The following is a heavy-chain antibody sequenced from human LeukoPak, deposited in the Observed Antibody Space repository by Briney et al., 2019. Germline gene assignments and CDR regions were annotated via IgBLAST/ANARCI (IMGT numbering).Heavy chain of an antibody. V-gene: IGHV1-69*04. CDR1: GGIFSSYA. Sequence: GASVKVSCKASGGIFSSYAISWVRQAPGQGLEWMGRIIPILGIANYAQKFQGRVTITADESTSTAYMELSSLRSEDTAVYYCARARGYYYGSGSYYRPPYYFDYWGQGTLVTVSS. J-gene: IGHJ4*02. D-gene: IGHD3-10*01. CDR2: IIPILGIA. CDR3: ARARGYYYGSGSYYRPPYYFDY.